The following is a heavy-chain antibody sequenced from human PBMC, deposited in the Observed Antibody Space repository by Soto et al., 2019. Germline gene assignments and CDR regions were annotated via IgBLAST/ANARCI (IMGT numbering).Heavy chain of an antibody. CDR2: INPNSGGT. Sequence: QVPLVQSGAEVKKPGASVKVSCKASGYTFTGYYMHWVRQAPGQGLEWMGWINPNSGGTNYAQKFQGWVTMTRDTSISTAYMELSRLRSDDTAVYYCARDLEIAASAVGAAFDIWGQGTMVTVSS. J-gene: IGHJ3*02. CDR1: GYTFTGYY. D-gene: IGHD3-16*01. V-gene: IGHV1-2*04. CDR3: ARDLEIAASAVGAAFDI.